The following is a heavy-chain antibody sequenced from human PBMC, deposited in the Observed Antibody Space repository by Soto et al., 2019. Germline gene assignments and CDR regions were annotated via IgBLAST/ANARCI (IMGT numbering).Heavy chain of an antibody. Sequence: EVQLVESGGGLVQPGGSLRLSCAASGFTFSSYSMNWVRQAPGKGLEWVSYISSSSSTIYYADSVKGRFTISRDNAKNSLYLQMNSLRAEDTAVYYCARGGYCSGGSCYDDYLGQGTLVTVSS. CDR3: ARGGYCSGGSCYDDY. D-gene: IGHD2-15*01. CDR2: ISSSSSTI. CDR1: GFTFSSYS. J-gene: IGHJ4*02. V-gene: IGHV3-48*01.